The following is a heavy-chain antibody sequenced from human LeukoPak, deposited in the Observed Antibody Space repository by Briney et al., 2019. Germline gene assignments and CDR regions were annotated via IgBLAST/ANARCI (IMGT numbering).Heavy chain of an antibody. D-gene: IGHD5-24*01. CDR1: GFTFTTYW. CDR3: ARVTDAYNFGDY. J-gene: IGHJ4*02. CDR2: INQDGSEK. V-gene: IGHV3-7*01. Sequence: PGGSLSLSCAASGFTFTTYWMSWVRQAPGKGLEWVANINQDGSEKYYVDSVKGRFTISRDNAKNSLSLQMNSLRAEDTAVYYCARVTDAYNFGDYWGQGTLVTVSS.